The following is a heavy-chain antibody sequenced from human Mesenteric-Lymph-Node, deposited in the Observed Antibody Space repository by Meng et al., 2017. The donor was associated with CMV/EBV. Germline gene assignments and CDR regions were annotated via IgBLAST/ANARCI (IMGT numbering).Heavy chain of an antibody. Sequence: FTFRNTAMSWVRQLPGKGLEWVTAISGIGTTMLFADSVRGRFSISRDNSKNTLYLQMDSLRVEDTAMYYCAHGGYCTSAACRQVDYWGQGTLVTVSS. CDR3: AHGGYCTSAACRQVDY. CDR2: ISGIGTTM. D-gene: IGHD2-8*01. CDR1: FTFRNTA. V-gene: IGHV3-23*01. J-gene: IGHJ4*02.